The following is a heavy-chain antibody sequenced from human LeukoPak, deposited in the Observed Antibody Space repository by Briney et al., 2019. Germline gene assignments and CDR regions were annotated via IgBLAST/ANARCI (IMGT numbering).Heavy chain of an antibody. CDR1: GGTFSSYA. D-gene: IGHD3-22*01. V-gene: IGHV1-46*01. CDR2: INPSGGTT. Sequence: ASVKVSCKASGGTFSSYAISWVRQAPGQGLEWMGIINPSGGTTNYAQKIQGRVTMTRDTSTSTVYMELSSLRSEDTAVYYCARGRYSSAYWGQGTLVTVSS. J-gene: IGHJ4*02. CDR3: ARGRYSSAY.